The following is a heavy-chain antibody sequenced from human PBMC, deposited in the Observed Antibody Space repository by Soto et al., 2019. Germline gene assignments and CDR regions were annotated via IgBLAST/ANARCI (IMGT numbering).Heavy chain of an antibody. D-gene: IGHD3-10*01. CDR2: ISGSGGST. CDR1: GFTFSSYA. J-gene: IGHJ4*02. CDR3: ASNPLWFGELSFDY. Sequence: GGSLRLSCAASGFTFSSYAMSWVRQAPGKGLEWVSAISGSGGSTYYADSVKGRFTISRDNSKNTLYLQMNSLRAEDTAVYYCASNPLWFGELSFDYWGQGTLVTVS. V-gene: IGHV3-23*01.